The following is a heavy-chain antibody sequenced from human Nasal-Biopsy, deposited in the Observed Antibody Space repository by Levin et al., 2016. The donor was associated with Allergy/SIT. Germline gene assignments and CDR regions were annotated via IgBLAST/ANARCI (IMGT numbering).Heavy chain of an antibody. D-gene: IGHD6-19*01. CDR3: AKRPEPDIAVAVNAEYFQH. J-gene: IGHJ1*01. CDR1: GFTFSIYG. CDR2: MWYDGSDK. V-gene: IGHV3-30*02. Sequence: GGSLRLSCTASGFTFSIYGMHWVRQSPGKGLEWVAVMWYDGSDKYYADSVKGRFTISRDNSKNTVYLQMNSLRGEDTAVYYCAKRPEPDIAVAVNAEYFQHWGQGTLVTVSS.